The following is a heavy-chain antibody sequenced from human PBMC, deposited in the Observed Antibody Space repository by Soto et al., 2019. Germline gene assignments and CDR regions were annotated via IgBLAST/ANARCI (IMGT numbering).Heavy chain of an antibody. J-gene: IGHJ6*03. CDR1: SDSISRSHL. D-gene: IGHD6-6*01. Sequence: KHSETLDLTCAESSDSISRSHLLTWVRPYPGKGLEWLGDIYYSGSVYYNPSLRSRISISMDKSNNQFSLNLSSVTAADTAVYYCARGSSVTHYYYYHMDVWGNGTPVTVSS. CDR2: IYYSGSV. CDR3: ARGSSVTHYYYYHMDV. V-gene: IGHV4-4*02.